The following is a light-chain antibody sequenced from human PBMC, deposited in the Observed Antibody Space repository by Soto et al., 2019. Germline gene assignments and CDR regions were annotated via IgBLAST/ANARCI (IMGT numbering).Light chain of an antibody. V-gene: IGKV3-20*01. CDR1: QSVSRSY. CDR2: GAS. CDR3: QQYTGT. Sequence: EIVLTQSPGTLSLSPGERATLSCRASQSVSRSYLAWYQQKPGQAPRLLIYGASSRATGIPDRFSGSGSGTDFTLTISRREPEDVAVYYCQQYTGTFGQGTKVEIK. J-gene: IGKJ1*01.